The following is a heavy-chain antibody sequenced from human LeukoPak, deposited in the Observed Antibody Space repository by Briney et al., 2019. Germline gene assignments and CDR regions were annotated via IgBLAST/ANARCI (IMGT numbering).Heavy chain of an antibody. V-gene: IGHV4-39*01. J-gene: IGHJ4*02. Sequence: SETLSLTCTVSGGSISSSSYYWGWIRQPPGKGLEWIGSIYYSGSTYYNPSLKSRVTISVDTSKNQFSLKLSSVTAADTAVYYCATFRWKYYDSSGYYYPYYFDYWGQGTLVTVSS. CDR1: GGSISSSSYY. CDR2: IYYSGST. CDR3: ATFRWKYYDSSGYYYPYYFDY. D-gene: IGHD3-22*01.